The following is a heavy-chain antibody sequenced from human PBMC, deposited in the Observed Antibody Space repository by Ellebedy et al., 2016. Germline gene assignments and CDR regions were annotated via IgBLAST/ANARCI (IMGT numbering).Heavy chain of an antibody. J-gene: IGHJ4*02. CDR1: GYTFTSYA. CDR2: ININTGNP. D-gene: IGHD3-3*01. CDR3: ARVMSLRFLEWLPWD. Sequence: ASVKVSCKASGYTFTSYAMNWVRQAPGQGLEWMGWININTGNPTYAQGFTGRFVFSLDTSVSTAYLQISSLKAEDTAVYYCARVMSLRFLEWLPWDWGQGTLVTVSS. V-gene: IGHV7-4-1*02.